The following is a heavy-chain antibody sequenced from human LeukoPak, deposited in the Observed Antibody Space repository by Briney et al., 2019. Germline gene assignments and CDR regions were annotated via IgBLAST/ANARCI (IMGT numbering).Heavy chain of an antibody. V-gene: IGHV3-7*03. CDR3: AKEGTRYSSGWSDFDY. CDR1: GFTFSSYW. Sequence: PGGSLRLSCAASGFTFSSYWMSWVRQAPGKRLEWVANIKQDGSEKYYVDSVKGRFTISRDNAKNSLYLQMNSLRTEDTALYYCAKEGTRYSSGWSDFDYWGQGTLVTVSS. D-gene: IGHD6-19*01. CDR2: IKQDGSEK. J-gene: IGHJ4*02.